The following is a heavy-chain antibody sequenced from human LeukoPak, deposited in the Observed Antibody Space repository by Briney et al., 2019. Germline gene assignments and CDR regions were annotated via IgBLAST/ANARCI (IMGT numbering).Heavy chain of an antibody. J-gene: IGHJ2*01. CDR1: GYSISSGYY. CDR2: IYHSGST. V-gene: IGHV4-38-2*02. Sequence: SETLSLTCTVSGYSISSGYYWGWIRQPPGKGLEWIGSIYHSGSTYYNPSLKSRVTMSVDTSKNQFSLKLSSVTAADTAVYYCARGCSSSWYWYFDLWGRGTLVTVSS. CDR3: ARGCSSSWYWYFDL. D-gene: IGHD6-13*01.